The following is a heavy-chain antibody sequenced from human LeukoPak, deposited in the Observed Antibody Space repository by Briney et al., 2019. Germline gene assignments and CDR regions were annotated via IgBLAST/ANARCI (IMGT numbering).Heavy chain of an antibody. CDR2: XNPNSGNT. J-gene: IGHJ5*02. CDR3: AREDIVVVPPSRPFDP. Sequence: GASVXXXXXASGYTFTSYDINWVRQAAGQGLEXXXXXNPNSGNTGYAQKFQGRVTFTRDTSTSTAYMELTSLRSEDTAVYYCAREDIVVVPPSRPFDPWGQGTLATVSS. CDR1: GYTFTSYD. V-gene: IGHV1-8*03. D-gene: IGHD2-2*01.